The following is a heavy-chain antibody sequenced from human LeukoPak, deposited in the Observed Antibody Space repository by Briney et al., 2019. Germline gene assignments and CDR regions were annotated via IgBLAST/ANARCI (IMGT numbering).Heavy chain of an antibody. V-gene: IGHV1-18*01. CDR2: ISCYNGDT. Sequence: ASVKVSCKASGYTFTSNGITWVRQAPGQGLEWVGWISCYNGDTRYAQKFQGRVTVTTDTSTSTAYMELRSLRSDDTAVYYCARDLEWEQHNAFDIWGQGTMVTVSS. CDR1: GYTFTSNG. CDR3: ARDLEWEQHNAFDI. J-gene: IGHJ3*02. D-gene: IGHD1-26*01.